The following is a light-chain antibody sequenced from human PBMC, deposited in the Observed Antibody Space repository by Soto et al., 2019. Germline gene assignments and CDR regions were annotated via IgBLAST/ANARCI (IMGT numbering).Light chain of an antibody. Sequence: DIQMTQSPSSLSASVGDRVTITCRASQSISSWLAWFQQKPGKAPKVLIYDASRLETGVPSRFSGSGSGTHFSLAISSLQPEDIATYYCQQYDSLPITFGQGTRLEIK. V-gene: IGKV1-33*01. CDR2: DAS. CDR1: QSISSW. CDR3: QQYDSLPIT. J-gene: IGKJ5*01.